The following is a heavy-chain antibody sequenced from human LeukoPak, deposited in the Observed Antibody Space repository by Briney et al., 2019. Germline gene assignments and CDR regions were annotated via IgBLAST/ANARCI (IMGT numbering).Heavy chain of an antibody. CDR2: INHSGST. CDR1: GGSFSGYY. J-gene: IGHJ4*02. CDR3: ARDPSITMAGILDY. D-gene: IGHD6-19*01. V-gene: IGHV4-34*01. Sequence: SETLSLTCAVYGGSFSGYYWSWIRQPPGKGLEWIGEINHSGSTNYNPSLKSRVTISVDTSKNQFSLKLSSVTAADTAVYYCARDPSITMAGILDYWGQGTLVTVSS.